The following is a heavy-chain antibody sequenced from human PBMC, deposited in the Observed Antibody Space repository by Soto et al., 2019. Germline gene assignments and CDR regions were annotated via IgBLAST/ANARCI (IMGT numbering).Heavy chain of an antibody. Sequence: GGSLRLSCAASGFTFSNYAMCWVRQAPGKGLEWVSTISGSGGTTYYADSVKGRLTISRDNSKNTLYLQMNSLTTGDTVIYYCAKDSIGLGDYVLYSWGQGTLVTVSS. J-gene: IGHJ4*02. D-gene: IGHD4-17*01. CDR3: AKDSIGLGDYVLYS. V-gene: IGHV3-23*01. CDR1: GFTFSNYA. CDR2: ISGSGGTT.